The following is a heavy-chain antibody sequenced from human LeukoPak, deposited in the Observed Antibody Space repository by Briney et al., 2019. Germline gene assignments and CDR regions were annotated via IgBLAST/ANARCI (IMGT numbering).Heavy chain of an antibody. CDR3: AKGYYDYVWGSYYYDY. Sequence: QPGGSLRLSCAASGFTFSSYAMSWVRSAAGKGLEWVSAISGSGGSTYYADSVKGRFTISRDNSRDTLYLQMNSLRAEDTAVYYCAKGYYDYVWGSYYYDYWGQGTLVTVSS. D-gene: IGHD3-16*01. CDR1: GFTFSSYA. J-gene: IGHJ4*02. CDR2: ISGSGGST. V-gene: IGHV3-23*01.